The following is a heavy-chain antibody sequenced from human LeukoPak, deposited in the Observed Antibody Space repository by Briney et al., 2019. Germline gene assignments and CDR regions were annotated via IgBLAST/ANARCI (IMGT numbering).Heavy chain of an antibody. J-gene: IGHJ5*02. D-gene: IGHD3-3*01. CDR2: INHSGST. CDR3: ARNDFWSGYYTARAAKRNNWFDP. Sequence: SETLSLTCAVYGGSFSGYYWSWIRQPPGKGLEWIGEINHSGSTNYNPSLKSRVTISVDTSKNQLSLKLSSVTAADTAVYYCARNDFWSGYYTARAAKRNNWFDPWGQGTLVTVSS. V-gene: IGHV4-34*01. CDR1: GGSFSGYY.